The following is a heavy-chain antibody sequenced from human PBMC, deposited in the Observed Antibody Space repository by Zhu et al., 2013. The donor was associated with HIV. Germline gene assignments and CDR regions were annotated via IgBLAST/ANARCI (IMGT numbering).Heavy chain of an antibody. J-gene: IGHJ4*02. CDR3: ARSVKSSLWKFDY. D-gene: IGHD4-17*01. Sequence: VQLRQWGAGLLKPSETLSLNCTVSGGSFSGYFWSWIRQAPGKGLEWIGEINHSGDTNYNPSLKSRIFVSVDPSKRQFSLNLSFMTAADTAMYYCARSVKSSLWKFDYWGQGALITVLL. CDR2: INHSGDT. V-gene: IGHV4-34*02. CDR1: GGSFSGYF.